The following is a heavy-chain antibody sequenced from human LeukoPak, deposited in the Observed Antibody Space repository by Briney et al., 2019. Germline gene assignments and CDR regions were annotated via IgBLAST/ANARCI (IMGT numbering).Heavy chain of an antibody. J-gene: IGHJ5*02. V-gene: IGHV3-21*01. D-gene: IGHD6-6*01. Sequence: PGGSLRLSCAASGFTFSGYDMNWVRQAPGKGLEWVSSISGSSSYIYYADSMKGRFTISRDNGKNSLYLQMNSLRAEHTAVYFCARGSSNVAARNNWFDPWGQGTLVTVSS. CDR3: ARGSSNVAARNNWFDP. CDR1: GFTFSGYD. CDR2: ISGSSSYI.